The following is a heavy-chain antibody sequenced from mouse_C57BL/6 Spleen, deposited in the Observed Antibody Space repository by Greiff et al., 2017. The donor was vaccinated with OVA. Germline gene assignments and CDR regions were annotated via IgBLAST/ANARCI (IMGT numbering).Heavy chain of an antibody. J-gene: IGHJ3*01. D-gene: IGHD2-4*01. CDR2: INPGSGGT. V-gene: IGHV1-54*01. CDR3: ARGDYDGFWFAY. Sequence: VQLQQSGAELVRPGTSVKVSCKASGYAFTNYLIEWVKQRPGQGLEWIGVINPGSGGTNYNEKFKGKATLTADKSSSTAYMQLSSLTSEDSAVYYCARGDYDGFWFAYWGQGTLVTVSA. CDR1: GYAFTNYL.